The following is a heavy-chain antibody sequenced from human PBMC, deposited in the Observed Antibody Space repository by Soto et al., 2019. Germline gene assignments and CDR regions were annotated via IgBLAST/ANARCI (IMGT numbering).Heavy chain of an antibody. CDR1: GGTFSSYA. D-gene: IGHD3-3*01. CDR3: ARDERKNFGVVSRRGYEYGMDV. Sequence: QVQLVQSGAEVKKPGSSVKVSCKASGGTFSSYAISWVRQAPGQGLEWMGGIIPIFGTANYAQKFQGRVTNNEDECTSAACMELSSLRSEDTDVYYCARDERKNFGVVSRRGYEYGMDVGGQGTTFTVSS. V-gene: IGHV1-69*01. J-gene: IGHJ6*02. CDR2: IIPIFGTA.